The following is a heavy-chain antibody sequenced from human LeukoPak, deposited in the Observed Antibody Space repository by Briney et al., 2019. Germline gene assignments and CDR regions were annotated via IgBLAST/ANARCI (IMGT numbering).Heavy chain of an antibody. J-gene: IGHJ4*02. CDR1: GFTFSSYG. D-gene: IGHD5-24*01. Sequence: GGSLRLSCAASGFTFSSYGMHWVRQAPGKGLEWVAVISYDGSNKYYADSVKGRFTISRDNSKNTLYLQMNSLRAEDTAVYYRAKDGSRDGNEEHDYWGQGTLVTVSS. CDR3: AKDGSRDGNEEHDY. CDR2: ISYDGSNK. V-gene: IGHV3-30*18.